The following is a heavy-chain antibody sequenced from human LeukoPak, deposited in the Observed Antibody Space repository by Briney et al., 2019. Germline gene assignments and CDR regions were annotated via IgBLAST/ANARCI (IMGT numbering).Heavy chain of an antibody. J-gene: IGHJ4*02. CDR2: ISGSGGST. V-gene: IGHV3-23*01. CDR1: GFTFSGYA. D-gene: IGHD6-19*01. CDR3: AKDIRSSGWSKYSDY. Sequence: PGGSQRLSCAASGFTFSGYAMSCVRQAPGEGLEWVSTISGSGGSTYYADSVKGRFTISRDNSKNTLYLQMISLRAEHTAVYYRAKDIRSSGWSKYSDYWGQGTLVTVSS.